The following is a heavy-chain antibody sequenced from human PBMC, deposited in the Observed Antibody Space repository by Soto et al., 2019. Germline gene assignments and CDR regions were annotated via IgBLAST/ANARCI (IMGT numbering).Heavy chain of an antibody. CDR3: ASRTYYYGSGRETASYYYYYYMDV. CDR2: IYHSGST. Sequence: QVQLQESGPGLVKPSGTLSLTCAVSSGSISSSNWWSWVRQPPGKGLEWIGEIYHSGSTNYNPSLKSRVTISVDKSKNQFSLKLSSVTAADTAVYYCASRTYYYGSGRETASYYYYYYMDVWGKGTTVTVSS. D-gene: IGHD3-10*01. J-gene: IGHJ6*03. CDR1: SGSISSSNW. V-gene: IGHV4-4*02.